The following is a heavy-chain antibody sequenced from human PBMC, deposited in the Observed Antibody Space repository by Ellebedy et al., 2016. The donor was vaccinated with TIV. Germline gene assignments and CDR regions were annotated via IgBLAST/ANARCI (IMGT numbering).Heavy chain of an antibody. J-gene: IGHJ4*02. D-gene: IGHD6-13*01. CDR3: ATVVASAGYDY. Sequence: AASVKVSCKVSGYTLTELSIHWVRQAPEKGFEWMGGFDPDAGQTIYAQKFHGRVTMTEDPITNTAYMELSSLRSEDTAVYFCATVVASAGYDYWGQGTLVTVSS. CDR1: GYTLTELS. V-gene: IGHV1-24*01. CDR2: FDPDAGQT.